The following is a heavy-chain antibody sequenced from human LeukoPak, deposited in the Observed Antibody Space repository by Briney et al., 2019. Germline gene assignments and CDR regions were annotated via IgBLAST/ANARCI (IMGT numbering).Heavy chain of an antibody. CDR3: ARGLLGAPTSYFDY. CDR2: MTYDGSNK. J-gene: IGHJ4*02. Sequence: PGGSLRLSCAASGFTFSSNAMHWVRQAPGKGLEWVAVMTYDGSNKYYADSVKGRFTISRDNSKNTLYLQMNSLRAEDTAVYYCARGLLGAPTSYFDYWGQGTLVTVSS. D-gene: IGHD1-26*01. CDR1: GFTFSSNA. V-gene: IGHV3-30*04.